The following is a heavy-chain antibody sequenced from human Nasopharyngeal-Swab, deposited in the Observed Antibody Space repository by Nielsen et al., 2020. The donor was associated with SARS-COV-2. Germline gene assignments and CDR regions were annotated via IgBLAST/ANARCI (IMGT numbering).Heavy chain of an antibody. D-gene: IGHD6-13*01. J-gene: IGHJ6*02. CDR1: GGSFSSGSYY. CDR2: IYYSGST. Sequence: SETLSLTCTVSGGSFSSGSYYWSWIRQPPGKGLEWIGYIYYSGSTNYNPSLKSRVTISVDTSKNQFSLKLSSVTAADTAVYYCARDRTGYSSSWYYYYYGMDVWGQGTTVTVSS. CDR3: ARDRTGYSSSWYYYYYGMDV. V-gene: IGHV4-61*01.